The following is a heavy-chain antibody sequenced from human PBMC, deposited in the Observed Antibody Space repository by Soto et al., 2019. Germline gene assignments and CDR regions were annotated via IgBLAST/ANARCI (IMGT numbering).Heavy chain of an antibody. Sequence: ASVKVSCKASGYTFTNYYIHWVRQGPGQGLEWMGLINPSGGTTTYAQKLQGRVTMTTDTSTSTAYMELRSLRSDDTAVYYCARDWAPYYDFWSGYTLDYWGQGTQVTVSS. V-gene: IGHV1-46*01. CDR2: INPSGGTT. D-gene: IGHD3-3*01. J-gene: IGHJ4*02. CDR1: GYTFTNYY. CDR3: ARDWAPYYDFWSGYTLDY.